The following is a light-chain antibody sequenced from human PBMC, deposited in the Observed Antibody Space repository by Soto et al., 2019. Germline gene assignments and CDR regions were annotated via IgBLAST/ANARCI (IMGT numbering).Light chain of an antibody. CDR2: GAS. CDR1: QSVSSSY. V-gene: IGKV3-20*01. J-gene: IGKJ4*01. CDR3: QHYGSLVLT. Sequence: EIVLTQSPGTLSLSPGERATLSCRASQSVSSSYLAWYQQKPGQAPSLLIYGASSRATGIPDRFSGSGSGTDFTLTISRLDPEDVAVYYCQHYGSLVLTFGGGTKVEIK.